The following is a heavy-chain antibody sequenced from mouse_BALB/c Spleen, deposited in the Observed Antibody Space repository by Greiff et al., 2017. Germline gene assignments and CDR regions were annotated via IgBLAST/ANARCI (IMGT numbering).Heavy chain of an antibody. CDR1: GFTFSSYT. J-gene: IGHJ3*01. V-gene: IGHV5-6-4*01. CDR2: ISSGGSYT. Sequence: EVKLVESGGGLVKPGGSLKLSCAASGFTFSSYTMSWVRQTPEKRLEWVATISSGGSYTYYPDSVKGRFTISRDNAKNTLYLQMSSLKSEDTAMYYCTREGDSSCYEGTWFAYWGQGTLVTVSA. CDR3: TREGDSSCYEGTWFAY. D-gene: IGHD3-2*01.